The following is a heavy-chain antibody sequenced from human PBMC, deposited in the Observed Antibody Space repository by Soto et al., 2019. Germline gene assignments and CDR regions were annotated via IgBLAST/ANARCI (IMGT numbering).Heavy chain of an antibody. CDR2: ISGSGGST. J-gene: IGHJ6*03. V-gene: IGHV3-23*01. Sequence: GGSLRLSCAASGFTFSSYAMSWVRQAPGKGLEWVSAISGSGGSTYYADSVKGRFTISRDNSKNTLYLQMNSLRAEDTAVYYCAKRGSTTGTTGTTYYYYYYMDVWGKGTTVTVSS. D-gene: IGHD1-1*01. CDR1: GFTFSSYA. CDR3: AKRGSTTGTTGTTYYYYYYMDV.